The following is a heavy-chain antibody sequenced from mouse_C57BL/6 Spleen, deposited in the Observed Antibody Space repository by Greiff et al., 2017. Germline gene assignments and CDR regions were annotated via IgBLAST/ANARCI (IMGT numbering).Heavy chain of an antibody. CDR2: IYPGSGNT. V-gene: IGHV1-66*01. D-gene: IGHD1-1*01. Sequence: VQLQQSGPELVKPGASVKISCKASGYGFTSYYMHWVKQRPGKGLEWIGWIYPGSGNTKYNEKFKGKATLTADTSSSTAYMQLSSLTSEDSAVYYCARDGSCYFDYWGQGTTLTVSS. CDR1: GYGFTSYY. CDR3: ARDGSCYFDY. J-gene: IGHJ2*01.